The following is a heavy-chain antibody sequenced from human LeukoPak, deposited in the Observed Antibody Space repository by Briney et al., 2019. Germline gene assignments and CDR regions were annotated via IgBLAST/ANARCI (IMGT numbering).Heavy chain of an antibody. CDR1: GFTVSSNY. CDR2: ISAGGGST. V-gene: IGHV3-23*01. D-gene: IGHD1-1*01. CDR3: AKDPPRTTPGMDV. J-gene: IGHJ6*02. Sequence: QAGGSLRLSCAASGFTVSSNYMSWVRQAPGKGLEWVSVISAGGGSTYYADSVKGRFTISRDNSKNTLYLQMNSLRADDTAVYYCAKDPPRTTPGMDVWGQGTTVTVSS.